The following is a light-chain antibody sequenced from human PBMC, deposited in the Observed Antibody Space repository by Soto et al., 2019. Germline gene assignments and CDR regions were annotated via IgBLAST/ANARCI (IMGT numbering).Light chain of an antibody. CDR2: SSN. CDR1: SSNIGSNS. V-gene: IGLV1-44*01. J-gene: IGLJ3*02. Sequence: QSILTQPPSASGTSGQRLTVSCSGSSSNIGSNSVNWYQQLPGTAPKLVIYSSNQRPSGVPDRFSGSRSGTSASLAISGLRSADEADYFCAAWDDSLKAWLFGGGTKLTVL. CDR3: AAWDDSLKAWL.